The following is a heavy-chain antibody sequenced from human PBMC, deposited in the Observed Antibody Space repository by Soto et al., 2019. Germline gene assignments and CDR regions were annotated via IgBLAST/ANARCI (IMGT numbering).Heavy chain of an antibody. CDR1: GYTLTELS. D-gene: IGHD6-19*01. CDR3: ATGYSSGWDAFDI. J-gene: IGHJ3*02. V-gene: IGHV1-24*01. CDR2: FGPEDGET. Sequence: ASVKVSCKVSGYTLTELSMHWVRQAPGKGLEWMGGFGPEDGETIYAQKFQGRVTMTEDTSTDTAYMELSSLRSEDTAVYSCATGYSSGWDAFDIWGQGTMVTVSS.